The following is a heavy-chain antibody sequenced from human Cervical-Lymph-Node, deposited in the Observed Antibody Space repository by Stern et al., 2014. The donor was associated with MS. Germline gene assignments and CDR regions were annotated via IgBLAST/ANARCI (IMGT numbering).Heavy chain of an antibody. CDR1: GGTFSSYA. CDR3: ARGELKEGLVRGMDV. V-gene: IGHV1-69*01. D-gene: IGHD1-26*01. Sequence: VQLEESGAEVKKPGSSVKVYCKASGGTFSSYAISWVRQAHGQGLEWMGGIIPIFGTANYAQKFQGRVTITADESTSTAYMELSSLRSEDTAVYYCARGELKEGLVRGMDVWGQGTTVTVSS. CDR2: IIPIFGTA. J-gene: IGHJ6*02.